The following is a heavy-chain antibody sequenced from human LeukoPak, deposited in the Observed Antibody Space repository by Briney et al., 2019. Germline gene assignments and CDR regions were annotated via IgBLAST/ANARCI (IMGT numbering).Heavy chain of an antibody. CDR2: ISSSGSTI. D-gene: IGHD3-10*02. Sequence: AGSLRLSCAASGFSFSSYEMNWVRQAPGKVLEWVLYISSSGSTIYYADSVKGRFTISRDNDNNSLYLQMNSLRAEDKAVYYCAELGITVIGGVWGKGTTVTISS. J-gene: IGHJ6*04. CDR1: GFSFSSYE. V-gene: IGHV3-48*03. CDR3: AELGITVIGGV.